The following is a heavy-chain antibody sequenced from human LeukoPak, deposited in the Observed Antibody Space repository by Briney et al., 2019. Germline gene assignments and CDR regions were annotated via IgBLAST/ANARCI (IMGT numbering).Heavy chain of an antibody. J-gene: IGHJ4*02. D-gene: IGHD4-17*01. CDR1: GGSISSGDYY. CDR3: ARLEATVTIFDY. V-gene: IGHV4-39*07. Sequence: SETLSLTCTVSGGSISSGDYYWTWSRQPLGKGLEWIGEINHSGSTNYNPSLKSRVTISVDTSKNQFSLKLSSVTAADTAVYYCARLEATVTIFDYWGQGTLVTVSS. CDR2: INHSGST.